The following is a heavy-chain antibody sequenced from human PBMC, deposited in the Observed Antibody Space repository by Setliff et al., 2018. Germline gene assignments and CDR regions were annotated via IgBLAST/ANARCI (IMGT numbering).Heavy chain of an antibody. D-gene: IGHD5-12*01. CDR2: IYYSGST. J-gene: IGHJ4*02. Sequence: SETLSLTCTVSGGSISSYYWSWIRQPPGKGLEWIGYIYYSGSTNYNPSLKRRVTIPVDTSKNQFSLKLSSVTAADTAVYYCARVDGDGYKERYFDYWGQGTLVTVSS. CDR3: ARVDGDGYKERYFDY. V-gene: IGHV4-59*01. CDR1: GGSISSYY.